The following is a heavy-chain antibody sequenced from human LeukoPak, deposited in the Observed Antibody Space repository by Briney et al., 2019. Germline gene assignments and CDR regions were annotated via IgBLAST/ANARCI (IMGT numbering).Heavy chain of an antibody. CDR1: RFTFSSYA. Sequence: GGSLRLSCAASRFTFSSYAMHWVRQAPGKGLEWVAVISYDGSNKYYADSVKGRFTISRDNSKNTLYLQMNSLRAEDTAVYYCARAYLMAVAGTVDYWGQGTLVTVSS. D-gene: IGHD6-19*01. CDR2: ISYDGSNK. J-gene: IGHJ4*02. V-gene: IGHV3-30*04. CDR3: ARAYLMAVAGTVDY.